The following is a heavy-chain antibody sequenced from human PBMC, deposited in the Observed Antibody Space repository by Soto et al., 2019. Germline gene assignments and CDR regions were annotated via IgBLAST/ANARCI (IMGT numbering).Heavy chain of an antibody. Sequence: PWGSLRLSCSASGFKCSNYWMSWCRQAPGKGLEWVGNINHDTSEAHYADSVKGRFTITRDNIKNFLFLQMNGLRADDTASYYCARDGLLFSGPYRPSRFDYWGLGTLVTVSS. CDR2: INHDTSEA. CDR3: ARDGLLFSGPYRPSRFDY. D-gene: IGHD3-16*02. CDR1: GFKCSNYW. J-gene: IGHJ4*02. V-gene: IGHV3-7*03.